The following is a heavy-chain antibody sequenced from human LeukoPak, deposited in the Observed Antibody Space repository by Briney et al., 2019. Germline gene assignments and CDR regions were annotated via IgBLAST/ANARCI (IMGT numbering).Heavy chain of an antibody. D-gene: IGHD2-2*02. CDR1: GYTFTGYY. CDR3: ARDIKDIVVVPAAIWEGGFDY. CDR2: INPNSGGT. J-gene: IGHJ4*02. V-gene: IGHV1-2*06. Sequence: ASVKVSCKASGYTFTGYYMHWVRQAPGQGLEWMGRINPNSGGTNYAQKLQGRVTMTTDTSTSTAYMELRSLRSDDTAVYYCARDIKDIVVVPAAIWEGGFDYWGQGTLVTVSS.